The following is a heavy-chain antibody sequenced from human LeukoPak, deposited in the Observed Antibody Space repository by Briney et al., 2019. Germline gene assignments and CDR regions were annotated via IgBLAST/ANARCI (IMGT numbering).Heavy chain of an antibody. Sequence: GGSLRLSCSASGFTFSSYAMHWVRQAPGKGLEYVSAISSNGGSTYYADSVKGRFTISRDNSKNTLYLQMSSLRAEDTAVYYCVSPSGYDSPYFDYWGQGTLVTDSS. D-gene: IGHD5-12*01. CDR2: ISSNGGST. V-gene: IGHV3-64D*09. CDR3: VSPSGYDSPYFDY. J-gene: IGHJ4*02. CDR1: GFTFSSYA.